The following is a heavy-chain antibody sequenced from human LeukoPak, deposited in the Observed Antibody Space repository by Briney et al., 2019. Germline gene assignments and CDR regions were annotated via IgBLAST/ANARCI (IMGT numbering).Heavy chain of an antibody. J-gene: IGHJ4*02. CDR1: GFTFSSHW. CDR2: IEYDASST. D-gene: IGHD1-26*01. CDR3: ARGATYAYYQDY. V-gene: IGHV3-74*01. Sequence: PGGSLRLSCADSGFTFSSHWMHWVRQAPGKGLVWVSRIEYDASSTSYADSVKGRFTISRDNAKNTLYLQMNSLRAEDTAVYYCARGATYAYYQDYWGQGTLVTVSS.